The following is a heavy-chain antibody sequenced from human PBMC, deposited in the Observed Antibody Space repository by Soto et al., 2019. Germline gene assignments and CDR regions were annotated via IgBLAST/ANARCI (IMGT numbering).Heavy chain of an antibody. V-gene: IGHV3-30-3*01. CDR3: ARDRPFEYWPRMDV. CDR2: ISYDGSNK. D-gene: IGHD6-6*01. J-gene: IGHJ6*02. CDR1: GLTCISYA. Sequence: TGGSHRLSSTASGLTCISYAMHWVRQATGKGLEWVAVISYDGSNKYYADSVKGRFTISRDNSKNTLYLQMNSLRAEDTAVYYCARDRPFEYWPRMDVWGQGTTVTVSS.